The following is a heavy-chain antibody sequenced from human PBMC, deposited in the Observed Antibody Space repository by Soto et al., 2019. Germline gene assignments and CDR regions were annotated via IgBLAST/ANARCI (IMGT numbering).Heavy chain of an antibody. D-gene: IGHD5-12*01. CDR3: AKCEKGWLQLVDY. CDR1: GFTFNNYA. CDR2: ISGSGGTT. J-gene: IGHJ4*02. Sequence: EVQLLESGGGLVQPGGSLRLSCAASGFTFNNYAMTWVRQAPGTGLEWVSGISGSGGTTYYADSVKGRFTISRDNSKNTLYLQMNSLGAEDKGVYYCAKCEKGWLQLVDYWGQGILVTVSS. V-gene: IGHV3-23*01.